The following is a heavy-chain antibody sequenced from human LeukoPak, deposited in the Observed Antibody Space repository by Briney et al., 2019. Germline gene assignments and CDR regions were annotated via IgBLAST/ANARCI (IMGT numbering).Heavy chain of an antibody. J-gene: IGHJ4*02. D-gene: IGHD2-2*01. CDR3: NVPAAPFDY. Sequence: GGSLRLSCAASGFTFSSYVMHWVRQAPGKGLEWVAVISYDGSNKYYADSVKGRFTISRDNSKNTLYLQMNSLRAEDTAVYYSNVPAAPFDYWGQGTLVTVSS. V-gene: IGHV3-30*04. CDR2: ISYDGSNK. CDR1: GFTFSSYV.